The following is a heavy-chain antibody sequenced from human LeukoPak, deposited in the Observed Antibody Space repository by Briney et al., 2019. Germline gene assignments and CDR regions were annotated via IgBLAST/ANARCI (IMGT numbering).Heavy chain of an antibody. V-gene: IGHV4-59*01. D-gene: IGHD2-21*01. Sequence: SETLSLTCTVSGGSISTDYWSWIRQPPGKGLEWIGYIYNSGSTNYNPSLKSRVTISVDTSKNQFSLKLTSVTAADTAVYYCARRMDSCGLLDYWGQGTLVTVSS. CDR2: IYNSGST. CDR1: GGSISTDY. CDR3: ARRMDSCGLLDY. J-gene: IGHJ4*02.